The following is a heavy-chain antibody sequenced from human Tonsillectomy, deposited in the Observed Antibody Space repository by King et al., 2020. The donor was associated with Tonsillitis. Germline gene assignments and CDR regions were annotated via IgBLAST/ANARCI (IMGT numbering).Heavy chain of an antibody. V-gene: IGHV1-46*01. D-gene: IGHD3-10*01. J-gene: IGHJ4*02. Sequence: QLVQSGAEMKKPGASVKISCETSGFTFTSYYMHWVRQAPGQGLEWMGMVNPGVGSTRYAQKFKGRVTMTSDTSTSTAFMQLSGLRSEDTAIYYCARVPPTLGGDHYLDYWGQGTLVTVSS. CDR3: ARVPPTLGGDHYLDY. CDR2: VNPGVGST. CDR1: GFTFTSYY.